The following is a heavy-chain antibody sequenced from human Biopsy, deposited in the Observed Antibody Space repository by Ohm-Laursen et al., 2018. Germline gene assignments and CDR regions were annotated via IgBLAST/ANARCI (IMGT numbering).Heavy chain of an antibody. CDR2: IGSSGSDV. D-gene: IGHD6-25*01. Sequence: SLRLSCSASGFTFSSCAMNWVRQAPGEGLEWVSSIGSSGSDVYYAASVKGRFTSSRDNARNSLYLQVDSLRVEDTAVYYCVRLLRPKGELDYWGQGTLVTVSS. CDR3: VRLLRPKGELDY. V-gene: IGHV3-21*06. J-gene: IGHJ4*02. CDR1: GFTFSSCA.